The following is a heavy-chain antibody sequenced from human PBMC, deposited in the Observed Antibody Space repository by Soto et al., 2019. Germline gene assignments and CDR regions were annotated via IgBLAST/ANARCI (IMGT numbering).Heavy chain of an antibody. CDR3: ARMNYYDTSGDPWAY. V-gene: IGHV4-59*01. J-gene: IGHJ4*01. Sequence: SETLSLTCTVSGGSISSYYWSWIRQPPGKGLEWIGYIYFRGTTNYNPSLKSRVTMSADTSKNQFSLKLNSVTAADTAVYYCARMNYYDTSGDPWAYWGHGMMVPVS. CDR1: GGSISSYY. D-gene: IGHD3-22*01. CDR2: IYFRGTT.